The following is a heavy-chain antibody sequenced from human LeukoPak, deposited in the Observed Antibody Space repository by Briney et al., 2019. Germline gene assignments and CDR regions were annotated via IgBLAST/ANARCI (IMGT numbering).Heavy chain of an antibody. D-gene: IGHD2-15*01. CDR2: IYYSGST. Sequence: SETLSLTCTVSGGSISSHYWSWIRQPPGKGLEWIGYIYYSGSTNYNPSLKSRVTISVDTSKNQFSLKLSSVTAADTAVYYCARGGAAPNDYWGQGTLVTVSS. CDR1: GGSISSHY. CDR3: ARGGAAPNDY. J-gene: IGHJ4*02. V-gene: IGHV4-59*11.